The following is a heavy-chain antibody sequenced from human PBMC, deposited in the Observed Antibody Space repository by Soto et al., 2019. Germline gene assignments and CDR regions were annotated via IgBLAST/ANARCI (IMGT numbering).Heavy chain of an antibody. CDR3: ARDPDTTSKVDH. D-gene: IGHD1-1*01. V-gene: IGHV3-11*01. CDR1: GFAFVDHY. J-gene: IGHJ4*02. CDR2: ISSSGSPL. Sequence: PWGSLRLSCTASGFAFVDHYISLIRQAPGKGLEWVSYISSSGSPLYYADSVKGRFTVSRDNAKNSLYLQMSSLRAEDTALYYCARDPDTTSKVDHWGQGTQVTVSS.